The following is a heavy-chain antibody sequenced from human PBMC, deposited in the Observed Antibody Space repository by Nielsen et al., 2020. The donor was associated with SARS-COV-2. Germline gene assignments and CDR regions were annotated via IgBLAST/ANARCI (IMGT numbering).Heavy chain of an antibody. J-gene: IGHJ4*02. CDR1: GYTFTSYA. D-gene: IGHD5-18*01. CDR3: ARVAAMEGYFDY. V-gene: IGHV1-3*01. Sequence: ASVKVSCKASGYTFTSYAMHWVRQAPGQRLEWMGWINAGNGNTKYSQKFQGRVTITRDESTSTAYMELSSLRSEDTAVYYCARVAAMEGYFDYWGQGTLVTVSS. CDR2: INAGNGNT.